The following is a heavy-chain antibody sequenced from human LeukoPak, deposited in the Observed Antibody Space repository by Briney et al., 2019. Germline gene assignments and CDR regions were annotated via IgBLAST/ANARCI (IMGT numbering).Heavy chain of an antibody. CDR3: ARPKSVAAPFDY. D-gene: IGHD6-19*01. J-gene: IGHJ4*02. V-gene: IGHV4-38-2*02. CDR2: IYHSGST. CDR1: GYSISSGYY. Sequence: SETLSLTCTVSGYSISSGYYWGWIRQPPGKGLEWIGSIYHSGSTYYNPSLKSRVTISVDTSKNQFSLKLSSVTAADTAVYYCARPKSVAAPFDYWGQGTLVIVSS.